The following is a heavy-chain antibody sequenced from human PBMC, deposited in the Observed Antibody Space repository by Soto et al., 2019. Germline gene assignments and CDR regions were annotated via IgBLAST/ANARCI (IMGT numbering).Heavy chain of an antibody. Sequence: QVQLVESGGDLVKPGGSLRLSCAASGFIFSDYYMSWIRQAPGKGPEWVSHIRGSSTYTNYADSVKGRFTISRDNAKNSLYLQMNGLRAEDTAVYYCARGSLSGSYGDFDYWGQGTLVTVSS. CDR2: IRGSSTYT. J-gene: IGHJ4*02. CDR3: ARGSLSGSYGDFDY. V-gene: IGHV3-11*06. D-gene: IGHD1-26*01. CDR1: GFIFSDYY.